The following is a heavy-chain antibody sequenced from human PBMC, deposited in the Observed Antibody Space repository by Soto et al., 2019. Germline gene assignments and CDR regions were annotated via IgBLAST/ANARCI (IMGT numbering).Heavy chain of an antibody. CDR1: GYGFTYYW. V-gene: IGHV5-51*03. CDR2: IYPGDSDT. Sequence: EVQLVQSGAEVKKPGESLKISCKGSGYGFTYYWIAWVRQLPGKGLEWMGIIYPGDSDTRYSPSFQGQVTISADKSISTAYLQWSSLKASDTAMYYCARPVVLLKRVDAFGIWGQGTMVTVSS. D-gene: IGHD3-16*01. J-gene: IGHJ3*02. CDR3: ARPVVLLKRVDAFGI.